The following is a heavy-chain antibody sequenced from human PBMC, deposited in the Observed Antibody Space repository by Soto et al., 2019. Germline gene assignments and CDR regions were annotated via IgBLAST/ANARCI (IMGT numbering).Heavy chain of an antibody. CDR1: GLTFRSYA. Sequence: DVQLLESGGGLVQPGGYLRLSCAASGLTFRSYAMSWVRQAPGKGLEWVSCISGSGISTHYADSVKGRFTVSRDNSKNTLYLQMNILRAEDKDVSNCAKEPVGPDWYFGLWGRGTLGTVSS. J-gene: IGHJ2*01. V-gene: IGHV3-23*01. CDR2: ISGSGIST. CDR3: AKEPVGPDWYFGL.